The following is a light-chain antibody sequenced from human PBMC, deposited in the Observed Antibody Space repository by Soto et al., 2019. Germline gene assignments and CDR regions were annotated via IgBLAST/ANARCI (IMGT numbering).Light chain of an antibody. CDR3: CSYAGSSLTCV. CDR2: EVS. CDR1: SSDVGSYNL. J-gene: IGLJ3*02. V-gene: IGLV2-23*02. Sequence: QSVLTQPASVSGSPGQSITISCTGTSSDVGSYNLVSWYQQHPGKAPKLMIYEVSKRPSGVSTRFSGSKSGNTASLTISGLQAEDEADYYCCSYAGSSLTCVFGGGTTVTVL.